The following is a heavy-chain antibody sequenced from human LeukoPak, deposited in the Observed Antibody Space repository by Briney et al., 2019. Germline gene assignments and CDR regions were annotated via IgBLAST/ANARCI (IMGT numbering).Heavy chain of an antibody. CDR2: IKQDGSEK. J-gene: IGHJ6*02. CDR3: ARDSYCSSTSCPMMYYYYGMDV. Sequence: QSGGSLRLSCAASGFTFSSYWMSWVRQAPGKGLEWVANIKQDGSEKYYVDSVKGRFTISRDDAKNSLYLQMNSLRAEDTAVYYCARDSYCSSTSCPMMYYYYGMDVWGQGTTVTVSS. V-gene: IGHV3-7*03. D-gene: IGHD2-2*01. CDR1: GFTFSSYW.